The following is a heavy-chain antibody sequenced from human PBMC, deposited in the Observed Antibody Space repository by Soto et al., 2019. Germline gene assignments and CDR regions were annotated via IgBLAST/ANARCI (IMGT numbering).Heavy chain of an antibody. J-gene: IGHJ4*02. D-gene: IGHD3-22*01. V-gene: IGHV4-30-2*01. CDR2: IYHSGST. CDR3: ARASFDYYDSSGYSLDY. Sequence: QLQLQESGSGLVKPSQTLSLTCAVSGGSISSGGYSWSWIRQPPGKGLEWIGYIYHSGSTYYNPSAECRVTRSVDRSKNQFTPKLSSVTAADTAVYDCARASFDYYDSSGYSLDYWGQGTLVTVSS. CDR1: GGSISSGGYS.